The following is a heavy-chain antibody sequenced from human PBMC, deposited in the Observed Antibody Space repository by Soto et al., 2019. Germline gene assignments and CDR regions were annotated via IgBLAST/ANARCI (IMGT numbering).Heavy chain of an antibody. V-gene: IGHV3-74*01. CDR2: INSDGSIT. J-gene: IGHJ6*02. D-gene: IGHD3-10*01. CDR3: AAPRDEYGSGISWFTYGMDV. Sequence: GGSLRLSCAASGFTFSSYWMHWVRQVPEKGLVWVSRINSDGSITNYADAVKGRFTISRDNVKNTLYLQMNSLRAEDTAVYYCAAPRDEYGSGISWFTYGMDVWGQGTTVTVSS. CDR1: GFTFSSYW.